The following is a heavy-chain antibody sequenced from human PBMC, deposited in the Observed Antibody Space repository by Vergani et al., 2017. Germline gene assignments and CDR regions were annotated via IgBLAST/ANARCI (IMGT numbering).Heavy chain of an antibody. J-gene: IGHJ4*02. CDR2: IQFDGSNK. Sequence: QVQLVESGGGVVQRGGSLRLSCATSGFTLSNYDMQWIRQGPGKGLEFVAFIQFDGSNKYYAASVKGRFTLSIDFSKNKLYLQMNSLRTDDTATYYCAKHFRGWGIDYWGQGTQVIVSS. CDR1: GFTLSNYD. CDR3: AKHFRGWGIDY. V-gene: IGHV3-30*02. D-gene: IGHD3-16*01.